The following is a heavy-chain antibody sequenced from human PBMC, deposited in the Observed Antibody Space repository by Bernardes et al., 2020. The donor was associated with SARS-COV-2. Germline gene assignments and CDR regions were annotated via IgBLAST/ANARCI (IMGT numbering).Heavy chain of an antibody. V-gene: IGHV4-31*03. CDR3: AREESVDYYDSSGLGALDI. Sequence: SETLSLTCTVSGGSISSGGYYWSWIRQHPGKGLEWIGYIYYSGSTYYNPSLKSRVTISVDTSKNQFSLKLSSVTAADTAVYYCAREESVDYYDSSGLGALDIWGQGTMVMVSS. D-gene: IGHD3-22*01. CDR2: IYYSGST. CDR1: GGSISSGGYY. J-gene: IGHJ3*02.